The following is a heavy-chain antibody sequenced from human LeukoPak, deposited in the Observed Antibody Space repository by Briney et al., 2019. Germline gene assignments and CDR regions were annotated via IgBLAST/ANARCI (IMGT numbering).Heavy chain of an antibody. J-gene: IGHJ4*02. D-gene: IGHD3-22*01. V-gene: IGHV4-59*02. CDR1: GGSVSSYY. CDR3: ARGGESDYDSSGYLVY. CDR2: IYYSGST. Sequence: SETLSLTCTVSGGSVSSYYWSWIRQPPGKGLEWIGYIYYSGSTNYNPSLKSRVTISVDTSKNQFSLKQSSVTVADTAVYYCARGGESDYDSSGYLVYWGQGTLLTVSS.